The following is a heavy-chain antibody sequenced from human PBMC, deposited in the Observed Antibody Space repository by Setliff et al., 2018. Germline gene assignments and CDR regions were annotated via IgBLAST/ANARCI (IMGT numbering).Heavy chain of an antibody. D-gene: IGHD1-26*01. CDR1: GFTISGYA. Sequence: GGSLRLSCVGSGFTISGYAMTWVRQVPGKGLEWISSIKDSDYSIYYADSVKGRFTISKDNAKNSLYLQMNNLRAEDTALYFCARDASGSYGTEYFQHWGQGTLVTVSS. CDR3: ARDASGSYGTEYFQH. J-gene: IGHJ1*01. V-gene: IGHV3-48*03. CDR2: IKDSDYSI.